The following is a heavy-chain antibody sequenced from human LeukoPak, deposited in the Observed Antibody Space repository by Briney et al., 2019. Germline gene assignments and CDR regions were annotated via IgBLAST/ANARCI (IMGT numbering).Heavy chain of an antibody. J-gene: IGHJ4*02. CDR3: ARGPRLGDYDY. CDR1: GGSFNGYY. Sequence: PSETLSLTCAVYGGSFNGYYWSWIRQPPGKGLEWLGEINHSGSTNYNPSLKSRVTISVDTSKNQFSLKLSTVTAADTAVYYCARGPRLGDYDYWGQGTLVTVSS. D-gene: IGHD3-22*01. CDR2: INHSGST. V-gene: IGHV4-34*01.